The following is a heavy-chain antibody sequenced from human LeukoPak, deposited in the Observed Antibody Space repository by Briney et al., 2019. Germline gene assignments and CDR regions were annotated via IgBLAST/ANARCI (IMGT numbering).Heavy chain of an antibody. D-gene: IGHD6-6*01. J-gene: IGHJ4*02. CDR3: ASSGSSPHNDY. Sequence: SETLSLTCTVSGGSISSSSYCWGWIRQPPGKGLEWIGSIYYSGSTYYNPSLKSRVTISVDRTRKQFSLKMSSVTAADTAVYYCASSGSSPHNDYWGQGTLVSVSS. V-gene: IGHV4-39*01. CDR1: GGSISSSSYC. CDR2: IYYSGST.